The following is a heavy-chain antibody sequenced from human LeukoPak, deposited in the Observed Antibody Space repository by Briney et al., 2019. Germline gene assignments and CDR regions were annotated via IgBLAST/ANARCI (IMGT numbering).Heavy chain of an antibody. Sequence: GVSLSLSCSASRFTCSGYSRVWHRHAQGMGLVGVSYISSSGSTIYYADSVKARFTISRDNAKNSLYLQMNSLRAEDTAVYYRAELGITMIGGVWGKGTTVTISS. D-gene: IGHD3-10*02. CDR1: RFTCSGYS. CDR3: AELGITMIGGV. V-gene: IGHV3-48*04. CDR2: ISSSGSTI. J-gene: IGHJ6*04.